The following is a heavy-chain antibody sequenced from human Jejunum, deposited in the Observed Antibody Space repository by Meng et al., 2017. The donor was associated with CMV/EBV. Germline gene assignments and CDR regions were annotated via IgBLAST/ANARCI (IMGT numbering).Heavy chain of an antibody. V-gene: IGHV7-4-1*02. CDR1: GYTFTSYA. D-gene: IGHD3-22*01. Sequence: QARPVQSGDEVKRPAASVKVSCKASGYTFTSYAMHWVRQAPGQRLEWMGWINTHTGNPTYGQGFTGRFVLSSDTSVSTANLQISSLKAEDTAVYYCARGGPYPDSSGFHWYFDLWGRGTLVTVSS. J-gene: IGHJ2*01. CDR3: ARGGPYPDSSGFHWYFDL. CDR2: INTHTGNP.